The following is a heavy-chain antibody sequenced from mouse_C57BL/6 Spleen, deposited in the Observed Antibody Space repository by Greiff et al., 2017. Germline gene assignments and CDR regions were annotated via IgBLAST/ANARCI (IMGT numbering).Heavy chain of an antibody. J-gene: IGHJ2*01. Sequence: VQLQQSGPELVKPGASVKISCKASGYTFTDYYMNWVKQSHGKSLEWIGDINPNNGGTSYNQKFKGKATLTVDKSSSTAYMELRSLTSEDSAVYYCAHGGYYFDYWGQGTTLTVSS. V-gene: IGHV1-26*01. CDR1: GYTFTDYY. D-gene: IGHD1-1*01. CDR3: AHGGYYFDY. CDR2: INPNNGGT.